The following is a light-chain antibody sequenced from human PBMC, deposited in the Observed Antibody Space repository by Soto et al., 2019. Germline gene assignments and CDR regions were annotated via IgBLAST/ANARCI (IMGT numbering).Light chain of an antibody. CDR2: KAS. J-gene: IGKJ1*01. Sequence: DIQMTQSPSTLSAYVGDRVTITCRASQSISSWLAWYQQKPGKAPKLLIYKASSLESGVPSRFSGSGSGTEFTLTISSLQPDDFATYYCQQYNSYWTFGQGTQVEIK. V-gene: IGKV1-5*03. CDR1: QSISSW. CDR3: QQYNSYWT.